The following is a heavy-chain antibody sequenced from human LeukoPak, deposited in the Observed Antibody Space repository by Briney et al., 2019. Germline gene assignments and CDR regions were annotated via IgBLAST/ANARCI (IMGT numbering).Heavy chain of an antibody. CDR2: ISYDGSNK. J-gene: IGHJ4*02. CDR3: AMLSVAATQVDY. V-gene: IGHV3-30*03. Sequence: QPGRSLRLSCAASGFTFSSYGMHWVREAPGKGLEWVAVISYDGSNKYYADSVKGRFTISRDNSKNTLYLQMNSLRAEDTAVYYCAMLSVAATQVDYWGQGTLVTVSS. CDR1: GFTFSSYG. D-gene: IGHD2-15*01.